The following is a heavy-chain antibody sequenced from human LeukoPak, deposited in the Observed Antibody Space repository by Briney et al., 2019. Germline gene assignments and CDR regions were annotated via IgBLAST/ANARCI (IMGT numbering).Heavy chain of an antibody. J-gene: IGHJ6*02. CDR2: IYHSGST. CDR1: GGSISSGGYS. CDR3: ARWHVFYYYYGMDV. V-gene: IGHV4-30-2*01. Sequence: SETLSLTCAVSGGSISSGGYSWSWIRQPPGKGLEWIGYIYHSGSTYYNPSLKSRVTISVDTSKNQFSLKLSSVTAADTAVYYCARWHVFYYYYGMDVWGQGTTVTVSS.